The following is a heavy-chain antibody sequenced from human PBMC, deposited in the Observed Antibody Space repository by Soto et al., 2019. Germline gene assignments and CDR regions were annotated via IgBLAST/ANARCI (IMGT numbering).Heavy chain of an antibody. CDR2: ISAYNGNT. J-gene: IGHJ5*02. D-gene: IGHD3-10*01. V-gene: IGHV1-18*01. CDR3: AREVYYYGSGSLDNWFDP. Sequence: QVQLVQSGAEVKKPGASVKVSCKASGYTFTSYGISWVRQAPGQGLEWMGWISAYNGNTNYAQKLQGRVTMTTDTXTXTXVMELRSLRSDDTAVYYCAREVYYYGSGSLDNWFDPWGQGTLVTVSS. CDR1: GYTFTSYG.